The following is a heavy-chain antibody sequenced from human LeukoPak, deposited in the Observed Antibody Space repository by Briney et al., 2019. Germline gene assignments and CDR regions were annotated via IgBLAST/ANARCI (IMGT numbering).Heavy chain of an antibody. CDR2: ISSSSSYI. CDR3: ARDEEGYCGGDCYFDY. V-gene: IGHV3-21*01. Sequence: GGSLRPSCAASGFTFSSYSMNWVRQAPGKGLEWVSSISSSSSYIYYADSVKGRFTISRDNAKNSLYLQMNSLRAEDTAVYYCARDEEGYCGGDCYFDYWGQGTLVTVSS. J-gene: IGHJ4*02. CDR1: GFTFSSYS. D-gene: IGHD2-21*02.